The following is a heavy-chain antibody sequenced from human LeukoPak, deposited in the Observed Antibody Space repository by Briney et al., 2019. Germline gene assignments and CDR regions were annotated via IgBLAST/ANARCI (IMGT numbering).Heavy chain of an antibody. J-gene: IGHJ4*02. D-gene: IGHD2-2*01. Sequence: GGSLRLSCAASGFTLRDAWMHWIRQAPGEGLEWVGRIKRESNGGTIDYAAPVKGRFIISRDDSKNTLYLQMNSLKTEDTAVYYCTTDPLIVVVPAAKRKDFDYWGQGTLVTVSS. CDR3: TTDPLIVVVPAAKRKDFDY. CDR1: GFTLRDAW. CDR2: IKRESNGGTI. V-gene: IGHV3-15*01.